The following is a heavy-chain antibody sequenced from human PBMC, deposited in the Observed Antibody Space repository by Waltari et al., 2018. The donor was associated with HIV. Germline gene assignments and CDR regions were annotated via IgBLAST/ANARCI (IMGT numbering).Heavy chain of an antibody. CDR1: GFILSDYY. J-gene: IGHJ5*02. D-gene: IGHD3-10*01. CDR2: SVSRGDAI. CDR3: ARDPVRRDGYNFDH. V-gene: IGHV3-11*04. Sequence: QVQLVESGGGLVTPGGSLRLYCAGSGFILSDYYMGWIRQAPGKGLEWVSLSVSRGDAIYYADSVRGRFTISRDNARNSLYLQMNSLRVEDTAVYYCARDPVRRDGYNFDHWGQGVPVTVSS.